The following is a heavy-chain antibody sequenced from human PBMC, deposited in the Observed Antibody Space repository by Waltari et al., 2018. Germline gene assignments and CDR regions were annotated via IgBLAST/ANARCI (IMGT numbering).Heavy chain of an antibody. V-gene: IGHV3-49*03. D-gene: IGHD3-22*01. J-gene: IGHJ4*02. Sequence: EVQLVESGVGLVQPGRSLRLACTASGFSFGVYAMSWFRRAPGKGLEWVGFIRSKAYGGTTEYAASVKGRFTISRDDSKSIAYLQMNSLKTEDTAVYYCTRDRRGSGYYYWGQGTLVTVSS. CDR3: TRDRRGSGYYY. CDR2: IRSKAYGGTT. CDR1: GFSFGVYA.